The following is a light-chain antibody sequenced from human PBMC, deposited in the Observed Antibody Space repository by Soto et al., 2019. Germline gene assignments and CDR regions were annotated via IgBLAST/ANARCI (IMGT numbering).Light chain of an antibody. CDR2: GAS. CDR3: QLYGTSIPLT. V-gene: IGKV3-15*01. CDR1: QSVSSN. Sequence: EIVMTQSPSTLSVSLGERATLSCRASQSVSSNLAWYQLKPGQAPRLLIYGASTRATGIPARFGGSGSGTEFTLTISSLQSEDFAVYYCQLYGTSIPLTFGPGTKVDIK. J-gene: IGKJ3*01.